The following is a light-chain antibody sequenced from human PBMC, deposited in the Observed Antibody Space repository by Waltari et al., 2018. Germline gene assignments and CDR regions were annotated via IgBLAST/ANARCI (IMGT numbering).Light chain of an antibody. J-gene: IGLJ3*02. CDR1: RLDDKN. V-gene: IGLV3-1*01. CDR3: QAWDSSTAV. CDR2: QDR. Sequence: SYELTQPPSLSVSRGQSATITCSGDRLDDKNVCWYQQKPGQSPVLVMYQDRKRPSGIPERCSGSNSGNTATLTISAAQGMDEADYYCQAWDSSTAVFGGGTKLTVL.